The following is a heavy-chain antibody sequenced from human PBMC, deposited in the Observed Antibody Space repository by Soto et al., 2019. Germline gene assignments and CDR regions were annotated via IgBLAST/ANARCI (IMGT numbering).Heavy chain of an antibody. Sequence: QLQLQESGPGLVKPSQTLSLACTVSGGSFSSGGYYWSWIRQLPGKGLEWIGYIYYSGSTYYNPSLKSRFTISLDTYKNQFSLTLSSVTAADTAVYYCARATSFSGHHGYWGQGTLVTVSS. CDR2: IYYSGST. J-gene: IGHJ4*02. D-gene: IGHD7-27*01. CDR3: ARATSFSGHHGY. V-gene: IGHV4-31*03. CDR1: GGSFSSGGYY.